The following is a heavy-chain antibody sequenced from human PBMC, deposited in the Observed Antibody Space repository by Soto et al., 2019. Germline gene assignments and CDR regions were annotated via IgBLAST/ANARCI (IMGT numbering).Heavy chain of an antibody. D-gene: IGHD4-17*01. CDR1: GASISSTRYY. CDR2: IYYSGYA. J-gene: IGHJ3*02. CDR3: ARPTSTDLRDPFDI. V-gene: IGHV4-39*01. Sequence: SETLSLTCTVSGASISSTRYYRGWIRQPPGQGLEWIGSIYYSGYAYYNPSLKSRVTISVDTSRDQFSLNLRSMTAADTAVYYCARPTSTDLRDPFDIWGQGIMVTVSS.